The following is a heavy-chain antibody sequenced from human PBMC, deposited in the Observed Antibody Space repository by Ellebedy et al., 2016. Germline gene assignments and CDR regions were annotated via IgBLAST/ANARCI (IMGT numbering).Heavy chain of an antibody. CDR3: AKTLGGIAAAATDY. V-gene: IGHV3-30*18. J-gene: IGHJ4*02. Sequence: GESLKISCAASGFTFSSYGMHWVRQAPGKGLEWVAVISYDGSNKYYADSVKGRFTISRDNSKNTLYLQMNSLRAEDTAVYYCAKTLGGIAAAATDYWGQGTLVTVSS. D-gene: IGHD6-13*01. CDR1: GFTFSSYG. CDR2: ISYDGSNK.